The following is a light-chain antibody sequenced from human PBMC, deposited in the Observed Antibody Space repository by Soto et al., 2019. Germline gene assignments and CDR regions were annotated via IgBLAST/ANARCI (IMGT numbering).Light chain of an antibody. V-gene: IGLV2-23*01. CDR1: STDLGSFNL. Sequence: QSALIQPASVSGSPGQSITVSCTGSSTDLGSFNLVSWYQQHPGKAPKLIFYEGNRRPAGVSPRFSASKSGNTAYLTISGLQAEDEADYYCCSPGSNSYVLGTGTKVTVL. J-gene: IGLJ1*01. CDR3: CSPGSNSYV. CDR2: EGN.